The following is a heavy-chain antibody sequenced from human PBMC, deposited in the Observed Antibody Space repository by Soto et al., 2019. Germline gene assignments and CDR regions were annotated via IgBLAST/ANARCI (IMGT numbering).Heavy chain of an antibody. J-gene: IGHJ4*02. D-gene: IGHD6-6*01. CDR3: AIDLLSSRYTYYSSSPRALDY. Sequence: GASVKVSCKASGYTFTSYGISWVRQAPGQGLEWMGWISAYNGNTNYAQKLQGRVTMTTDTSTSTAYMELRSLRSDDTAVYYCAIDLLSSRYTYYSSSPRALDYWGQGTLVTVSS. CDR2: ISAYNGNT. V-gene: IGHV1-18*01. CDR1: GYTFTSYG.